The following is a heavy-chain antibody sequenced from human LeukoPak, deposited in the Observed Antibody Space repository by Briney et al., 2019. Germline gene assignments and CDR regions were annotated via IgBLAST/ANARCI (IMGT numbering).Heavy chain of an antibody. V-gene: IGHV1-8*01. Sequence: GASVKVSCKASGYTFTSYDINWVRQATGQGLEWMGWTNPNSGNTGYAQKFQGRVTMTRNTSISTAYMELSSLRSEDTAVYYCARAPDYSGSYLDYWGQGTLVTVSS. D-gene: IGHD1-26*01. CDR3: ARAPDYSGSYLDY. CDR2: TNPNSGNT. J-gene: IGHJ4*02. CDR1: GYTFTSYD.